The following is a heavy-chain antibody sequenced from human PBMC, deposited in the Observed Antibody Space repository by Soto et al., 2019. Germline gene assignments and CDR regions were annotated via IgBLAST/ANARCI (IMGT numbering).Heavy chain of an antibody. CDR2: ISYDGSNK. J-gene: IGHJ6*02. V-gene: IGHV3-30*18. CDR1: GFTFSSYG. CDR3: AKEPIPVYYYHGMDG. Sequence: QVQLVESGGGVVQPGRSLRLSCAASGFTFSSYGMHWVRQAPGKGLEWVAVISYDGSNKYYADSVKGRFTISRDNSKNTLYLQMNSLRAEDTAVYYCAKEPIPVYYYHGMDGWGQGTTVTVSS.